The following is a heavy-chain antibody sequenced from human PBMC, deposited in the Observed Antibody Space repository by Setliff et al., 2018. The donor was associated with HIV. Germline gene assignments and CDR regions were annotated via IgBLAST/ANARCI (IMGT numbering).Heavy chain of an antibody. D-gene: IGHD3-16*01. Sequence: SETLSLTCAVSGFSVSSGYYWGWIRQPPGKGLEWIGSISHSGITYYNPSLKSRVTISVDTSKNQFSLKLSSVTAADTAVYYCARDLGGSLVRGWFDPWGQGTLVTVSS. J-gene: IGHJ5*02. CDR2: ISHSGIT. CDR3: ARDLGGSLVRGWFDP. V-gene: IGHV4-38-2*02. CDR1: GFSVSSGYY.